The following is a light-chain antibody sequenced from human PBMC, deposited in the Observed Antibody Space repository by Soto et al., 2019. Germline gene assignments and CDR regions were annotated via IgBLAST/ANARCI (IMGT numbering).Light chain of an antibody. Sequence: DIHMTQSPSSLSASVGDRVTITCQASQDISNYLNWYQQKPGKAPKLLIYNASNLETEIPSRFSGSGSGSDITFTISSLQPEDIATYYCQQYDNLPRTFGQGTKLEIK. CDR2: NAS. CDR1: QDISNY. CDR3: QQYDNLPRT. V-gene: IGKV1-33*01. J-gene: IGKJ2*02.